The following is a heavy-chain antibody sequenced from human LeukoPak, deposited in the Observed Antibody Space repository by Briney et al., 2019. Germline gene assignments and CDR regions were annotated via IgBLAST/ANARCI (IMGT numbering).Heavy chain of an antibody. D-gene: IGHD6-19*01. CDR1: GFTFSSYA. V-gene: IGHV3-30*02. J-gene: IGHJ4*02. CDR3: AKALVITVAGTYYFDY. CDR2: IRYDDSRR. Sequence: GGSLRLSCAASGFTFSSYAMSWVRQDPGKGLEWVAFIRYDDSRRLYADSVKGRFTISRDDSKNTLYLQMNFLRPEDTAVYYCAKALVITVAGTYYFDYWGQGTLVTVSS.